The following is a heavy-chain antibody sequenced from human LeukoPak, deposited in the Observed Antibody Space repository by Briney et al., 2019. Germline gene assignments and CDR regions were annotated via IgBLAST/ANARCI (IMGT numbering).Heavy chain of an antibody. D-gene: IGHD3-16*01. Sequence: ASVKVSCKASGYIFTGYYMHWVRQAPGQGLEWMGWIKTNSGATDYAQNFEARVTMTRDTSSGTAYLDLSSLTSDDTAVYYCARGRRILGGPENAGDFFDYWGQGTLVIVSS. CDR2: IKTNSGAT. J-gene: IGHJ4*01. CDR3: ARGRRILGGPENAGDFFDY. V-gene: IGHV1-2*02. CDR1: GYIFTGYY.